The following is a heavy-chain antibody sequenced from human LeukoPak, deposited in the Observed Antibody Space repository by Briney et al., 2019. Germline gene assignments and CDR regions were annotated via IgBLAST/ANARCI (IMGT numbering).Heavy chain of an antibody. J-gene: IGHJ4*02. V-gene: IGHV3-15*01. CDR2: IKSKTDGGTT. CDR1: GFTFSNAW. Sequence: GGSLRLSCAASGFTFSNAWMSWVRQAPGKGLEWVGRIKSKTDGGTTDYAAPVKGRFTISRDDSKNTLYLQMNSLRAEDTAVYYCAKDRFIAVAGTAFDYWGQGTLVTVSS. CDR3: AKDRFIAVAGTAFDY. D-gene: IGHD6-19*01.